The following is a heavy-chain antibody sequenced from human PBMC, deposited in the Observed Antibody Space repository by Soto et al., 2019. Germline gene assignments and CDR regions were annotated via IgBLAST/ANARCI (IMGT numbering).Heavy chain of an antibody. Sequence: EVQLLESGGGLVQPGGSLRLSCAASGFTFSTYAMDWVRQAPGKGLEWVSGISGSGGSTCYTDSVKGRFTISRDNSKNTLYLQMNSLRGEDTAVYYCAKVNYYYYRSDYPPGDSWGQGSLGTVST. V-gene: IGHV3-23*01. J-gene: IGHJ4*02. D-gene: IGHD3-22*01. CDR2: ISGSGGST. CDR1: GFTFSTYA. CDR3: AKVNYYYYRSDYPPGDS.